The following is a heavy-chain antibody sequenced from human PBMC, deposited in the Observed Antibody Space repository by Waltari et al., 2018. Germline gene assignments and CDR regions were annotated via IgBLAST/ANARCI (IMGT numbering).Heavy chain of an antibody. V-gene: IGHV1-69*01. J-gene: IGHJ4*02. D-gene: IGHD2-2*01. Sequence: QVQLVQSGAEVKKPGSSVKVSCKASGGTFGRFAISWVRQAAGEGLEWIGGIIPKSGASNYAQKVQGRVTITADDSTRIAYMEVSSLRFEDTAVYFCATDTSPPYWGQGTLVIVSS. CDR3: ATDTSPPY. CDR1: GGTFGRFA. CDR2: IIPKSGAS.